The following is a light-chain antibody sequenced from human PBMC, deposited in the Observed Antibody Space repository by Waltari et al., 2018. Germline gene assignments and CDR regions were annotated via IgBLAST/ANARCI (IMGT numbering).Light chain of an antibody. CDR1: SSDVGTYDY. CDR3: SSYTTSSTVYV. CDR2: DVT. Sequence: SVSGSPGQSITISCTGTSSDVGTYDYVSWYQQHPGKAPKLMIYDVTKRPSGIANRFSGSKSGNTASLTISGLQAEDEADYYCSSYTTSSTVYVFGTGTKVTVL. V-gene: IGLV2-14*03. J-gene: IGLJ1*01.